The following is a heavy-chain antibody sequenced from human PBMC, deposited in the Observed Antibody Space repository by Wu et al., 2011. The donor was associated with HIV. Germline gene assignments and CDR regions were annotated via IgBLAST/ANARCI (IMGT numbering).Heavy chain of an antibody. D-gene: IGHD3-3*02. J-gene: IGHJ6*03. Sequence: QVQLVQSGAEVKKPGASVKVSCKASGYTFTGYYMHWVRQAPGQGLEWMGWINPNSGGTNYAQKFQGRVTMTRDTSISTAYMELSRLRSDDTAVYYCASSPIFAHYYYYMDVWGKGTTVTVSS. V-gene: IGHV1-2*02. CDR3: ASSPIFAHYYYYMDV. CDR1: GYTFTGYY. CDR2: INPNSGGT.